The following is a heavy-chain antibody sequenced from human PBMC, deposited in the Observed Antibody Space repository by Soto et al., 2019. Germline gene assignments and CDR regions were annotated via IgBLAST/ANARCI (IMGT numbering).Heavy chain of an antibody. J-gene: IGHJ3*01. Sequence: GGSLSLSCAASGLTFNFYAMAWVRQAPGKGLEWVSGISVNGRTNYADSVKGRFTISRDNSKNMVFLQMDTLRAEDTALYYCTKAGGWYYYDSSGPPDASHVWGQGTMVTVSS. D-gene: IGHD3-22*01. CDR2: ISVNGRT. CDR3: TKAGGWYYYDSSGPPDASHV. V-gene: IGHV3-23*01. CDR1: GLTFNFYA.